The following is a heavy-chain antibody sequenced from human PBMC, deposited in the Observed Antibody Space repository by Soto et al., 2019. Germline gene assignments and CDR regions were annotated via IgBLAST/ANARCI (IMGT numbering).Heavy chain of an antibody. CDR1: GGSISSGGYS. CDR3: AQTTGWPGFDF. J-gene: IGHJ4*02. D-gene: IGHD6-19*01. CDR2: IYHSGST. V-gene: IGHV4-30-2*01. Sequence: SETLSLTCTVSGGSISSGGYSWSWIRQPPGKGLEWIGYIYHSGSTYYNPSLKSRVTISVDRSKNQFSLKLSSVTAADTAVYFCAQTTGWPGFDFWSPGTLVTVSS.